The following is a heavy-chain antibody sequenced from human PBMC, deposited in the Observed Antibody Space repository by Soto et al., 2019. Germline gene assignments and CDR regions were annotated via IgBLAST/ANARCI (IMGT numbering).Heavy chain of an antibody. D-gene: IGHD5-12*01. J-gene: IGHJ4*02. CDR1: GYTLTELS. Sequence: ASVKFSCKVSGYTLTELSMHWVRQAPGKGLEWMGGFDPEDGETIYAQKFQGRVTMTEDTSTDKAYMELSSLRSEDTAVYYCATGRRDGYNYVYWGEGTLVTVS. CDR3: ATGRRDGYNYVY. CDR2: FDPEDGET. V-gene: IGHV1-24*01.